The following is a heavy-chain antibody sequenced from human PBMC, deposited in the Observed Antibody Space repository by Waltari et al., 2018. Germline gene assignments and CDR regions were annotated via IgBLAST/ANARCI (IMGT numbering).Heavy chain of an antibody. CDR3: ARDRGWGITDY. D-gene: IGHD7-27*01. J-gene: IGHJ4*02. Sequence: QVLLQESGPRLVKPSETLFLICTVSGVPISSFYWRWVRQSPVMGLEWIGYASHSGGSNFNPSLKSRVTISVDTSKNQFSLKLNSVTVADTAVYFCARDRGWGITDYWGQGILVTVSS. CDR1: GVPISSFY. V-gene: IGHV4-59*01. CDR2: ASHSGGS.